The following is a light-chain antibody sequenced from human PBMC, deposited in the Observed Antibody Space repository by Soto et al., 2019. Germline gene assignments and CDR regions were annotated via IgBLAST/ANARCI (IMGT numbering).Light chain of an antibody. V-gene: IGKV1-39*01. J-gene: IGKJ1*01. CDR1: QSISSY. CDR2: AAS. Sequence: DIQMTQSPSSLSASVGDRVTITCRASQSISSYLNWYQQKPGKAPNLLIYAASSLQSGVPSRLSGSGSGTDFNLTISSLQPEDFATYYCQPNYSSLWTFGQGTKVEIK. CDR3: QPNYSSLWT.